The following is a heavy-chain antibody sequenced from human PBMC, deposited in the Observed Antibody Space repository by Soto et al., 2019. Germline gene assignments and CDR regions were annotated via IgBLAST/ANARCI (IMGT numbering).Heavy chain of an antibody. J-gene: IGHJ6*02. CDR2: ISYDGSNK. CDR3: AKDLAVVVPAAIYYYYYYGMDV. D-gene: IGHD2-2*02. Sequence: GGSLRLSCAASGLTFSSYGMHWVRQAPGKGLEGGAVISYDGSNKYYADSVKGRFTISRDNSKNTLYLQMNSRRAEDTAVYYCAKDLAVVVPAAIYYYYYYGMDVWGQGTTVTVSS. V-gene: IGHV3-30*18. CDR1: GLTFSSYG.